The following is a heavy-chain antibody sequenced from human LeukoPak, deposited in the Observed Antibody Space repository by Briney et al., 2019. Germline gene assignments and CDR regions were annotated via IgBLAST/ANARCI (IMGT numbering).Heavy chain of an antibody. Sequence: GGSLRLSCAASGFTFSSYSMNWVRQAPGKGLEWVSSIGTSSSTHIYYADSVKGRFTISRDNAKNSLSLQMNSLRGEDTAVYYCEREGPVDCSSTSCYADYWGQGTLVTVSS. J-gene: IGHJ4*02. V-gene: IGHV3-21*01. CDR2: IGTSSSTHI. D-gene: IGHD2-2*01. CDR3: EREGPVDCSSTSCYADY. CDR1: GFTFSSYS.